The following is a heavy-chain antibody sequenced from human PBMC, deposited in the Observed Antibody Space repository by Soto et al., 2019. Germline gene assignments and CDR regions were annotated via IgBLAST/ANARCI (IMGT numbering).Heavy chain of an antibody. CDR2: IIPLIGTA. CDR1: GGTFSAYA. CDR3: AKGSGPIEA. J-gene: IGHJ5*02. D-gene: IGHD2-15*01. V-gene: IGHV1-69*06. Sequence: QVQLMQSGAEVKKPGSSVTVSCKASGGTFSAYAINWVRQAPGQGLEWMGGIIPLIGTAKSAQKFQGRVTITADRSTHTAYMELRSLRPNDTAVYYGAKGSGPIEAWGQGALVIVSS.